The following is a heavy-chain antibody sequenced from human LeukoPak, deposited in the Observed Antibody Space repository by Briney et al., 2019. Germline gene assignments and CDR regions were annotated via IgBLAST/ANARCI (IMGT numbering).Heavy chain of an antibody. Sequence: RTSETLSLTCTVSGGSISSGGYYWSWIRQHPGKGLEWIGYIYYSGSTYYNPSLKSRVTISVDTSKNQFSLKLSSVTAADTAVYYCARPRIAATFDAFDIWGRGTMVTVSS. V-gene: IGHV4-31*03. CDR2: IYYSGST. CDR3: ARPRIAATFDAFDI. D-gene: IGHD6-13*01. J-gene: IGHJ3*02. CDR1: GGSISSGGYY.